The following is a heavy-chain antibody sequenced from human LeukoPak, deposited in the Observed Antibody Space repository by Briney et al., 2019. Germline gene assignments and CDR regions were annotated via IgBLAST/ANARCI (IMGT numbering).Heavy chain of an antibody. Sequence: PGGSLRLSCAASGFTFSSYSMNWVRQAPGKGLEWVSYISSSSSTIHYADSVKGRFTISRDNAKNSLYLQMNSLRAEDTAVYYCARVRRYGDYGPTGWFDPWGQGTLVTVSS. V-gene: IGHV3-48*01. D-gene: IGHD4-17*01. CDR1: GFTFSSYS. J-gene: IGHJ5*02. CDR2: ISSSSSTI. CDR3: ARVRRYGDYGPTGWFDP.